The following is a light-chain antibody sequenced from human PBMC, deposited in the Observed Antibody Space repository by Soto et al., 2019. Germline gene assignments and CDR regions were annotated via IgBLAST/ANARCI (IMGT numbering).Light chain of an antibody. CDR3: QKRSNWPPT. V-gene: IGKV1-5*01. CDR2: DAS. Sequence: IQMPHSPSTMSASIVYISTITGRASQSISSWLAWYQQKPGKAPKLLIYDASSLESGVPSRFSGSGSGTDFNLTIASLEPEDSAFYFCQKRSNWPPTCGKGQQREIK. J-gene: IGKJ5*01. CDR1: QSISSW.